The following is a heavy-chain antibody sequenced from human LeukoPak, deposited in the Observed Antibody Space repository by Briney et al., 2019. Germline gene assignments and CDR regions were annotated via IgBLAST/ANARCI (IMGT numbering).Heavy chain of an antibody. V-gene: IGHV4-59*01. Sequence: SETLSLTCTVSGGSISSYYWSWIRKPPGKGLEWIGYIYYSGSTNYNPSLKSRVTISVDTSKNQFSLKLSSVTAADTAVYYCARAFQGIFDYWGQGTLVTVSS. CDR3: ARAFQGIFDY. CDR1: GGSISSYY. CDR2: IYYSGST. J-gene: IGHJ4*02. D-gene: IGHD2/OR15-2a*01.